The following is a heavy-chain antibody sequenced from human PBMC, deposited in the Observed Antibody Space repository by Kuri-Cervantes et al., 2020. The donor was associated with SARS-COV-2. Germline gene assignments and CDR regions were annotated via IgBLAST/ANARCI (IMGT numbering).Heavy chain of an antibody. J-gene: IGHJ6*03. D-gene: IGHD2-15*01. CDR1: GISFSDYY. Sequence: GESLKISPAASGISFSDYYMIWIRQAPGKGLEWVSYISSSTTYTNHADSVKGRFTISRDNAKNSLYLHMDSLRAEDSAVYSCARGGLCSGGSCYHYSYYMDVWGKGTTVTVSS. CDR3: ARGGLCSGGSCYHYSYYMDV. V-gene: IGHV3-11*06. CDR2: ISSSTTYT.